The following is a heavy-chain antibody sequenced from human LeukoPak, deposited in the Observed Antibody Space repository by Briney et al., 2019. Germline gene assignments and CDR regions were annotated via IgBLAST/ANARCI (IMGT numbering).Heavy chain of an antibody. CDR1: GGTFSSYA. CDR2: INTNTGSP. CDR3: AREDNGDFFRPNYYYHGMDV. D-gene: IGHD4-17*01. V-gene: IGHV7-4-1*02. Sequence: ASVKVSCKASGGTFSSYAISWVRQAPGQGLEWMGWINTNTGSPTYAQDFTGRFVFSLDTSVNTTYLQISSLKADDSAVYYCAREDNGDFFRPNYYYHGMDVWGQGTTVTVSS. J-gene: IGHJ6*02.